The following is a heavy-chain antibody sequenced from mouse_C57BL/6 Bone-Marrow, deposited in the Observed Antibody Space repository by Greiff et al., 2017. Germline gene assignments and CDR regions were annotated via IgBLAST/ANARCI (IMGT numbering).Heavy chain of an antibody. CDR3: ARGGYYSMDY. V-gene: IGHV1-69*01. Sequence: VQLQQSGAELVMPGASVKLSCKASGYTFTSYWMHWVKQRPGQGLEWIGEIDPADSYTNYNQKFKGKATLTVDTSSSTAYMQLSSLTSEDSAVYYGARGGYYSMDYWGQGTSVTVSS. CDR2: IDPADSYT. CDR1: GYTFTSYW. J-gene: IGHJ4*01.